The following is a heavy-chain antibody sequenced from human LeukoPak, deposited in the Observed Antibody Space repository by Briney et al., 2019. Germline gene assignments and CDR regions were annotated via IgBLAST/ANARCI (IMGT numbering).Heavy chain of an antibody. CDR1: GFTFSSYG. CDR3: ARVHTYYDFWSGMDV. V-gene: IGHV3-33*01. CDR2: IWYDGSNK. Sequence: PGGSLRLSCAASGFTFSSYGMHWVRQAPGKGLEWVAVIWYDGSNKYYADSVKGRFTISRDNSKNTLYLQMNSLRAEDTAVYYCARVHTYYDFWSGMDVWGQGTTVTVSS. D-gene: IGHD3-3*01. J-gene: IGHJ6*02.